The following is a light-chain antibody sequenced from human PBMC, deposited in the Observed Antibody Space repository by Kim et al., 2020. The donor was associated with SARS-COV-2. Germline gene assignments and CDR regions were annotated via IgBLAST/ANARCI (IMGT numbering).Light chain of an antibody. CDR1: SSDVGGYNY. V-gene: IGLV2-14*03. Sequence: QSALTQPASVSGSPGQSITISCTGTSSDVGGYNYVSWYQQHPGKAPKLMIYDVSSRPSGVSNRFSGSKSVNTASLTISGLQAEDEADYYCSSYTSSYTVVFGGGTKLTVL. CDR2: DVS. J-gene: IGLJ2*01. CDR3: SSYTSSYTVV.